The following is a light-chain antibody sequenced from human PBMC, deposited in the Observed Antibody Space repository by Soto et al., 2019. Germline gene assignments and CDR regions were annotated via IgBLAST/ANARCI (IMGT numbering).Light chain of an antibody. CDR2: DAS. Sequence: EIVLTQSPATLSLSPGERATLSCRASQSVSSYLAWYQQKPGQAPRLPIYDASNRATGIPARFSGSGSGTDFTLTISSLEPEDFAVYYCQQRSNWPSYTFGQGTKV. V-gene: IGKV3-11*01. CDR3: QQRSNWPSYT. CDR1: QSVSSY. J-gene: IGKJ2*01.